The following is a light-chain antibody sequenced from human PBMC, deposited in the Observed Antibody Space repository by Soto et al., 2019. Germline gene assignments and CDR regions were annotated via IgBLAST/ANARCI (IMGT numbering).Light chain of an antibody. CDR1: GSDIGGYKY. CDR2: EVS. CDR3: SSYTSSSLGV. J-gene: IGLJ2*01. V-gene: IGLV2-14*01. Sequence: QSALTQPASVSGSPGQTITISCTGTGSDIGGYKYVSWYQQHPGKAPKLMIYEVSNRPSGVSNRLSGSKSGNTASLTISGLQAEDEADYYCSSYTSSSLGVFGGGTKLTVL.